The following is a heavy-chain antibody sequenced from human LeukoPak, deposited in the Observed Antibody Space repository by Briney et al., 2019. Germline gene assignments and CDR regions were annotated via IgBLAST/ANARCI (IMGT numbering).Heavy chain of an antibody. CDR1: GFTFSSYA. CDR3: AKACLVATTPGRGMDV. V-gene: IGHV3-23*01. Sequence: PGGSLRLSCAASGFTFSSYAMSWVRQAPGKGLEWVSAISGSGGSTYYADSVEGRFTISRDNSRNTMYLQMNSLTAEDTAVYYCAKACLVATTPGRGMDVWGQGTTVAVSS. J-gene: IGHJ6*02. CDR2: ISGSGGST. D-gene: IGHD5-24*01.